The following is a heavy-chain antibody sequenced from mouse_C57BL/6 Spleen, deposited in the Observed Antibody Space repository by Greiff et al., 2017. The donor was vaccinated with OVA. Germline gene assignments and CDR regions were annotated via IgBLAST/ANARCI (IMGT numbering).Heavy chain of an antibody. CDR3: ARNEDYYGSSYPFAY. CDR1: GFSLTSYA. Sequence: VKLMESGPGLVAPSQSLSITCTVSGFSLTSYAISWVRQPPGKGLEWLGVIWTGGGTNYNSALKSRLSISKDNSKSQVFLKMNSLQTDDTARYYCARNEDYYGSSYPFAYWGQGTLGTVSA. V-gene: IGHV2-9-1*01. D-gene: IGHD1-1*01. CDR2: IWTGGGT. J-gene: IGHJ3*01.